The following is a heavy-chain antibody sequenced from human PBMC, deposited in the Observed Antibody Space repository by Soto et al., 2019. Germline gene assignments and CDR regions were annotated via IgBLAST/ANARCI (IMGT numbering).Heavy chain of an antibody. CDR3: ARVHRVAGSAFYCAMDV. CDR2: ISGSGQDT. J-gene: IGHJ6*02. V-gene: IGHV3-21*01. CDR1: GFDLTSSR. D-gene: IGHD3-10*01. Sequence: AGSLRLSCVASGFDLTSSRMEWVRQAPGKGLEWVASISGSGQDTFYRHSVKGRFAISRDSAGTSLFLRMDRVVVEDTAVCHCARVHRVAGSAFYCAMDVWGPGTAVTVSS.